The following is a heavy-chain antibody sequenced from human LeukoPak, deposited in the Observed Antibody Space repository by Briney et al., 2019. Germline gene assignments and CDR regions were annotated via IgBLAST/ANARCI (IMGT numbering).Heavy chain of an antibody. V-gene: IGHV3-30*02. J-gene: IGHJ4*02. CDR1: GFTFSSYG. Sequence: GGSLRLSCAASGFTFSSYGMHWVRQAPGKGLEWVAFIRYDGSNKYYADSVKGRFTISRDNSKNTLYLQMNSLRAEDTAVYYCAKGGSYYRTFDYWGQGTLVTVSS. CDR3: AKGGSYYRTFDY. D-gene: IGHD1-26*01. CDR2: IRYDGSNK.